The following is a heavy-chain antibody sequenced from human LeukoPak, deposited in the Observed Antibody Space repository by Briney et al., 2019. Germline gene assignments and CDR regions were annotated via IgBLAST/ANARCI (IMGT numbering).Heavy chain of an antibody. V-gene: IGHV4-34*01. CDR2: INHSGST. CDR1: DGSISGYY. CDR3: ARGKRGYSSSWYDY. J-gene: IGHJ4*02. D-gene: IGHD6-13*01. Sequence: SETLSLTYTASDGSISGYYWSWIRQPPGKGLEWIGGINHSGSTNYNPSLKSRVTISVDTSKNQFSLKLSSVTAADTAVYYCARGKRGYSSSWYDYWGQGTLVTVSS.